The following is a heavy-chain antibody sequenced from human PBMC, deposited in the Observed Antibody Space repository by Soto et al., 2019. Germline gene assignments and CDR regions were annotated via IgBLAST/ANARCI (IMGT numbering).Heavy chain of an antibody. V-gene: IGHV1-18*01. CDR3: ARTKGVTTAALSYNWFDP. Sequence: QVQLVQSGAEVKKPGASVKVSCKASGYTFTGYGISWVRQAPGQGLEWMGWISGYNGNTNSAQKLQGRVTMTTDTSTSTAYMELRSLRSDDTAVYYCARTKGVTTAALSYNWFDPWGQGTLVTVSS. CDR1: GYTFTGYG. J-gene: IGHJ5*02. D-gene: IGHD4-17*01. CDR2: ISGYNGNT.